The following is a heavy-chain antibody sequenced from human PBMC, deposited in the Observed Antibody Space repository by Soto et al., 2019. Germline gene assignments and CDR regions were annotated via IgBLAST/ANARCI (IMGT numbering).Heavy chain of an antibody. D-gene: IGHD3-22*01. J-gene: IGHJ4*02. CDR2: ISYDGSNK. V-gene: IGHV3-30-3*01. Sequence: QVQLVESGGGVVQPGRSLRLSCAASGFTFSSYAMHWVRQAPGKGLEWVAVISYDGSNKYYADSVKGRFTISRDNSKNTLYLQMNSLRAEDTAVYYCARGAGYDSSGYYSDYFDYWGQGTLVTVSS. CDR1: GFTFSSYA. CDR3: ARGAGYDSSGYYSDYFDY.